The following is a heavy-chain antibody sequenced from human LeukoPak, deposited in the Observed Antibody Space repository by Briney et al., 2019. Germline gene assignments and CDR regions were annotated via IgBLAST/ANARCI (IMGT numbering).Heavy chain of an antibody. V-gene: IGHV1-24*01. CDR1: GYTLTELS. D-gene: IGHD2-2*01. CDR2: FDPEDGET. J-gene: IGHJ5*02. Sequence: GASVKVSCKVSGYTLTELSMHWVRQAPGKGLEWMGGFDPEDGETIYAQKFQGRVTMTEDTSTDTAYMELSSLRSEDAAVYYCATAHCSSTSCYGNWFDPWGQGTLVTVSS. CDR3: ATAHCSSTSCYGNWFDP.